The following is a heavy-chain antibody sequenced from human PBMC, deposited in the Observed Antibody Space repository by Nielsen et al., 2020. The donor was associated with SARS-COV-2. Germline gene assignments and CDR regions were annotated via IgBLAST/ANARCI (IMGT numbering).Heavy chain of an antibody. CDR1: GYTFTGYY. V-gene: IGHV1-2*02. Sequence: ASVKVSCQATGYTFTGYYMHWVRQAPGQGLEWMGWINPNSGGTNYAQKFQGRVTMTSDTSISTAYMELSSLRSEDTAVYYCASRVVDSGSYPLEYYYYGMDVWGQGTTVTVSS. CDR3: ASRVVDSGSYPLEYYYYGMDV. CDR2: INPNSGGT. J-gene: IGHJ6*02. D-gene: IGHD1-26*01.